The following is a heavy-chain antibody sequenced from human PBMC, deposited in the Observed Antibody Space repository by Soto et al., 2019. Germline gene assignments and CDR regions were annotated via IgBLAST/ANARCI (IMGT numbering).Heavy chain of an antibody. V-gene: IGHV3-30*18. Sequence: GGSLRLSCAASGFTFSSYGMHWVRQAPGKGLEWVAVISYDGSNKYYADSVKGRFTISRDNSKNTLYLQMNSLRAEDTAVYYCAKDLIYGWELLMESPPPGDYWGQGTLVTVSS. J-gene: IGHJ4*02. CDR1: GFTFSSYG. CDR3: AKDLIYGWELLMESPPPGDY. CDR2: ISYDGSNK. D-gene: IGHD1-26*01.